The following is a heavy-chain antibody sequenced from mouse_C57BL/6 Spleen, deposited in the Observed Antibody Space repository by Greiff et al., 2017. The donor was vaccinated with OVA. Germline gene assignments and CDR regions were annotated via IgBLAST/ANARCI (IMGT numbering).Heavy chain of an antibody. D-gene: IGHD1-1*01. CDR1: GYTFTSYW. Sequence: QVQLQQSGAELVKPGASVKLSCKASGYTFTSYWMHWVKQRPGQGLEWIGYIHPSCGYTKYNQKFKDKATLTADKSSSTAYMQLSSLTYEDSAVYYGAKGGYDSSHYFDYWGQGTTLTVSS. CDR2: IHPSCGYT. J-gene: IGHJ2*01. CDR3: AKGGYDSSHYFDY. V-gene: IGHV1-7*01.